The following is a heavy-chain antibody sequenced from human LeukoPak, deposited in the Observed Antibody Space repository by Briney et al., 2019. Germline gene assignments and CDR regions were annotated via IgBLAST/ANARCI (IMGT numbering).Heavy chain of an antibody. CDR1: GFTLSIYA. Sequence: PGGSLRLSCAASGFTLSIYALHWVRQAPGQGLEWVAVISYDGSNKYYADSVKGRFTISRDNSKNTLSLQMNSLKAEDTAVYHCPRDPLSARQTGYFDLWGSGTLVTVPS. J-gene: IGHJ2*01. CDR2: ISYDGSNK. CDR3: PRDPLSARQTGYFDL. D-gene: IGHD3-16*02. V-gene: IGHV3-30-3*01.